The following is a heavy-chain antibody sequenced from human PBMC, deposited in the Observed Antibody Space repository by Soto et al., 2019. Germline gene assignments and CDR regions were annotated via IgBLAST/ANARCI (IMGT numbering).Heavy chain of an antibody. V-gene: IGHV3-23*01. Sequence: PGGSLRLSCAASGFTFSSYAMSWVRQAPGKGLEWVSAISGSGGSTYYADSVKGRFTISRDNSKNTLYLQMNSLRAEDTAVYYCAKKYYDILTGYYNPDYWGQGTLVTVSS. CDR1: GFTFSSYA. J-gene: IGHJ4*02. CDR2: ISGSGGST. D-gene: IGHD3-9*01. CDR3: AKKYYDILTGYYNPDY.